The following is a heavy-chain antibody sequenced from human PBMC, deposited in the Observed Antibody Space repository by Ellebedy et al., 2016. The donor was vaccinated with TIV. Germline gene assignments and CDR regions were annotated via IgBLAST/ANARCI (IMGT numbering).Heavy chain of an antibody. CDR3: ARGNMGGSFDY. CDR2: INWNSGHI. CDR1: GFRFDAYA. D-gene: IGHD2/OR15-2a*01. Sequence: SLKISXVISGFRFDAYAMHWVRQRAGKGPEWVSSINWNSGHIDYADSVKGRFTISRDNATNSLYLQMNSLRAEDTAFYYCARGNMGGSFDYWGQGTLVTVSS. J-gene: IGHJ4*02. V-gene: IGHV3-9*01.